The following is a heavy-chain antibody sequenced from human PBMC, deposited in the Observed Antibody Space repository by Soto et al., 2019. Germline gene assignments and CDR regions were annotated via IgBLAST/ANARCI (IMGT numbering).Heavy chain of an antibody. V-gene: IGHV4-34*01. CDR1: GGSFSGYY. D-gene: IGHD6-19*01. J-gene: IGHJ6*02. CDR3: ARGRGAAVAGILYYYYGMDV. CDR2: INHSGST. Sequence: SETLSLTCAVYGGSFSGYYWSWIRQPPGKGLEWIGEINHSGSTNYHPSLKSRVTISVDTSKNQFSLKLSSVTAADTAVYYCARGRGAAVAGILYYYYGMDVWGQGTTVTVSS.